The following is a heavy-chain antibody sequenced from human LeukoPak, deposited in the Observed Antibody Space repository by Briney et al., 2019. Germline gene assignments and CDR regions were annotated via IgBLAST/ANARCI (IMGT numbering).Heavy chain of an antibody. D-gene: IGHD2-15*01. CDR3: ARDAQLGYCSGGSCSDAFDI. V-gene: IGHV3-11*01. Sequence: GGSLRLSCAASGFTFSDYYMSWIRQAPGKGLEWVSYISSSGSTIYYADSVKGRFTISRDNAKNSVHLQMNSLRAEDTAVYYCARDAQLGYCSGGSCSDAFDIWGQGTMVTVSS. J-gene: IGHJ3*02. CDR2: ISSSGSTI. CDR1: GFTFSDYY.